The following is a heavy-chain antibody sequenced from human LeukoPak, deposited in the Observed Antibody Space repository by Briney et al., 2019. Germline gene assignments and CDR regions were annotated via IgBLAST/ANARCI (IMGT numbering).Heavy chain of an antibody. CDR1: GGSISSSNYY. D-gene: IGHD6-25*01. Sequence: SETLSLTCTVSGGSISSSNYYWGWIRQPPGKGLEWIGSMYYSGSTYYNPSLKSRVTISVDTSKNQFSLKLSSVTAADTAVCYCASASSDEQRLDVAYFDYWGQGTLVTVSS. J-gene: IGHJ4*02. CDR2: MYYSGST. V-gene: IGHV4-39*01. CDR3: ASASSDEQRLDVAYFDY.